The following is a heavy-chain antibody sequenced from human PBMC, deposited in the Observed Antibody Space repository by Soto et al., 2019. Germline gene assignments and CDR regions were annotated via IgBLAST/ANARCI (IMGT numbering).Heavy chain of an antibody. Sequence: PGGSLRLSCAASGFTFSGSAMHWVRQASGKGLEWVGRIRSKANSYATAYAASVKGRFTISRDNSKNTLYLQMNSLRAEDTAVYYCAKARVPAAFCPMDVWGKGTTVTVSS. CDR1: GFTFSGSA. CDR3: AKARVPAAFCPMDV. CDR2: IRSKANSYAT. J-gene: IGHJ6*03. V-gene: IGHV3-73*01. D-gene: IGHD2-2*01.